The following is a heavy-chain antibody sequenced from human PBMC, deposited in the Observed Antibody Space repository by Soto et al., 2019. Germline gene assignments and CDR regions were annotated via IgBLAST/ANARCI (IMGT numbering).Heavy chain of an antibody. CDR3: AKREGFSFRYSSSPAHY. Sequence: PGGSPRLSCAASGFTFSSYAMSWVRQAPGKGLEWVSAISGSGGSTYYADSVKGRFTISRDNSKNTLYLQMNSLRAEDTAVYYCAKREGFSFRYSSSPAHYWGQGTLVTVSS. V-gene: IGHV3-23*01. J-gene: IGHJ4*02. D-gene: IGHD6-6*01. CDR2: ISGSGGST. CDR1: GFTFSSYA.